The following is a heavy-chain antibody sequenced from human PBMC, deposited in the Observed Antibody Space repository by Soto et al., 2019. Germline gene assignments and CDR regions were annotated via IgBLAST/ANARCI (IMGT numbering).Heavy chain of an antibody. CDR1: GFTFDDYA. CDR2: ISWNSGSI. V-gene: IGHV3-9*01. Sequence: EVQLVESGGGLVQPGRSLRLSCAASGFTFDDYAMHWVRQAPGKGLEWVSGISWNSGSIDYADSVKGRFTISRDNAKNSVYLQMNSRRDEDTALYYCAKGLGGPKVYDYWGQGTLVTVSS. D-gene: IGHD1-20*01. J-gene: IGHJ4*02. CDR3: AKGLGGPKVYDY.